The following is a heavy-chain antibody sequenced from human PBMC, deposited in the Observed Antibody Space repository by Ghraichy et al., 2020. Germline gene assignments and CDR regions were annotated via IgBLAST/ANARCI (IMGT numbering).Heavy chain of an antibody. CDR1: GFTFNNYW. Sequence: GESLNISCVASGFTFNNYWMSWVRQAPGKGLEWVANIKEDGGEKYYLDSGKGRFTISRDDAKNSVYLQMNSLRAEDTAVYYCARIWCVSANCYEDYWGQGTLVTVSS. D-gene: IGHD2-2*01. CDR2: IKEDGGEK. J-gene: IGHJ4*02. CDR3: ARIWCVSANCYEDY. V-gene: IGHV3-7*03.